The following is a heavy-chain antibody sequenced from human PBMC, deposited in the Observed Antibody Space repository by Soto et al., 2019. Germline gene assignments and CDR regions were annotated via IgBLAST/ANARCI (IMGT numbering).Heavy chain of an antibody. Sequence: QVRLVQSGAEVKKPGSSVNVSCKTSGGTFGNTAVTWVRQAPGQGLEWVGGIVPMFGTANYAQKFQGRVTNTADESTNTAYMELRSLRSDDTAVYYCARDGDPGYTFWSGPLGGGRFDSWGQGTLVTVSS. CDR1: GGTFGNTA. D-gene: IGHD3-3*01. CDR3: ARDGDPGYTFWSGPLGGGRFDS. J-gene: IGHJ5*01. CDR2: IVPMFGTA. V-gene: IGHV1-69*12.